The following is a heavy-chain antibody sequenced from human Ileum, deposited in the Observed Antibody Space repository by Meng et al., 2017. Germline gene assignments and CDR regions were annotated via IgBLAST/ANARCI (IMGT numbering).Heavy chain of an antibody. J-gene: IGHJ4*02. CDR2: IYYSGST. V-gene: IGHV4-30-4*01. D-gene: IGHD3-10*01. CDR3: ARGAYLGSGYYFDY. Sequence: QVQLQESGPGLVNPPHTLSLTCSVSVGSMSSGDNYWSWIRQPPGKVLEWSGYIYYSGSTYYTQSLKSRVIMSVDTSANRFSLNLNSVTAADTAVYFCARGAYLGSGYYFDYWGQGALVTVSS. CDR1: VGSMSSGDNY.